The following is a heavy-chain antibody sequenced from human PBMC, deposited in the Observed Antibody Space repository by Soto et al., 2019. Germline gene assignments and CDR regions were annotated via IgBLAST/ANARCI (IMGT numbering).Heavy chain of an antibody. CDR1: GYTFTSYA. D-gene: IGHD6-13*01. V-gene: IGHV1-3*01. Sequence: GASVKVSCKASGYTFTSYAMHWVRQAPGQRLEWMGWINAGNGNTKYSQKFQGRVTITRDTSASTAYMELSSLRSEDTAVYHCAWRGQQLDVYFDYWGQGTLVTVSS. CDR3: AWRGQQLDVYFDY. J-gene: IGHJ4*02. CDR2: INAGNGNT.